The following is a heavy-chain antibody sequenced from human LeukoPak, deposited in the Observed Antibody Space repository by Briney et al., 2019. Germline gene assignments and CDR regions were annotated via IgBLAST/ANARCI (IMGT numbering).Heavy chain of an antibody. Sequence: GGSLRLSCPVSGFTFSSYWMHWVRQAPGKGLVWVSRINRDGSSTYYADSVKGRFTTSRGNAKNTLYLQMNSLSAEDTAVYYCSRGTTGPTYYFDFWSQGTLVTVSS. CDR3: SRGTTGPTYYFDF. CDR1: GFTFSSYW. CDR2: INRDGSST. V-gene: IGHV3-74*01. D-gene: IGHD1-1*01. J-gene: IGHJ4*02.